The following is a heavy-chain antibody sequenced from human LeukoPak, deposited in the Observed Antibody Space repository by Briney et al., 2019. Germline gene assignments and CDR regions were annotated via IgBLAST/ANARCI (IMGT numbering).Heavy chain of an antibody. CDR3: ARRPYDSGSFADY. Sequence: GESLKISCKASGYTFTSHWIGWVRQMSGKGLEWMGIVYPGDSDTRYSPSFEGHVTISADRSITTAYLQWNSLKASDTAMYYCARRPYDSGSFADYWGQGTLVTVSS. CDR2: VYPGDSDT. J-gene: IGHJ4*02. D-gene: IGHD3-10*01. CDR1: GYTFTSHW. V-gene: IGHV5-51*01.